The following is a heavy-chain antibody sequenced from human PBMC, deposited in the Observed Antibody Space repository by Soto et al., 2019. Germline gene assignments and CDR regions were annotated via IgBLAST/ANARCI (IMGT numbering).Heavy chain of an antibody. V-gene: IGHV4-61*01. J-gene: IGHJ4*02. CDR3: ARDRNSSWDFDY. D-gene: IGHD6-13*01. Sequence: SETLSLTCTVSGFSVRSGSYYWSWIRQPPGKGLEWIGYIYYSGSTNYNPSLKSRVTISVDTSKNRFSLKLSSVTAADTAVYYCARDRNSSWDFDYWGQGTLVTVSS. CDR1: GFSVRSGSYY. CDR2: IYYSGST.